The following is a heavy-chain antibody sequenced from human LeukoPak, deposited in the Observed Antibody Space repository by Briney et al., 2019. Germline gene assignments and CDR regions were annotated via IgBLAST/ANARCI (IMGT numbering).Heavy chain of an antibody. D-gene: IGHD2-21*02. CDR3: ARGNYYCGGDCYTAEYFQH. J-gene: IGHJ1*01. CDR1: GFTFINYS. V-gene: IGHV3-21*01. CDR2: ISGSSTYI. Sequence: GGSLRLSCAASGFTFINYSMNWVRQAPGKGLEWVSSISGSSTYIYYADSLKGRFTISRDNAKNSLYLQMNSLRAEDTAVYYCARGNYYCGGDCYTAEYFQHWGQGTLVTVSS.